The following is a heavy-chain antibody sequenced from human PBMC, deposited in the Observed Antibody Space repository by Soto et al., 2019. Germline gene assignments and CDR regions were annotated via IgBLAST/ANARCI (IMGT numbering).Heavy chain of an antibody. CDR2: ISSSGSTI. D-gene: IGHD4-17*01. CDR3: ARDRPAWATVTTGYYGMDV. V-gene: IGHV3-48*03. J-gene: IGHJ6*02. Sequence: EVQLVESGGGLVQPGGSLRLSCAASGFTFSSYEMNWVRQAPGKGLEWVSYISSSGSTIYYADSVKGRFTISRDNAKNSLYLQMNSLRAEDTDVYYCARDRPAWATVTTGYYGMDVWGQGTTVTVSS. CDR1: GFTFSSYE.